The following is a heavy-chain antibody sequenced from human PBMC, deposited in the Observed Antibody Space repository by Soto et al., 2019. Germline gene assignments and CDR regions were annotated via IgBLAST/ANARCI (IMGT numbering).Heavy chain of an antibody. V-gene: IGHV4-34*01. J-gene: IGHJ4*02. CDR2: INHSGST. Sequence: QVQLQQWGAGLLKPSETLSLTCAVYGGSFSGYYWSWIRQPPGKGLEWIGEINHSGSTNYNPSLRSRVTISVDTSKNRFSLKLSSVTAADTAVYYCARKNAVTTFDYWGQGTLVTVSS. D-gene: IGHD4-17*01. CDR3: ARKNAVTTFDY. CDR1: GGSFSGYY.